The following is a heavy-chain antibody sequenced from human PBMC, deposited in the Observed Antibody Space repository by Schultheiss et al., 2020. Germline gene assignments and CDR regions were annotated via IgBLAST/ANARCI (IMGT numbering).Heavy chain of an antibody. J-gene: IGHJ4*02. Sequence: GGSLRLSCAASGFTFSSYAMHWVRQAPGKGLEWVSAISGSGGSTYYADSVKGRFTISRDNSKNTLYLQMNSLRAEDTAVYYCARGYSGYACFDYWGQGTLVTFSS. V-gene: IGHV3-23*01. CDR3: ARGYSGYACFDY. CDR1: GFTFSSYA. CDR2: ISGSGGST. D-gene: IGHD5-12*01.